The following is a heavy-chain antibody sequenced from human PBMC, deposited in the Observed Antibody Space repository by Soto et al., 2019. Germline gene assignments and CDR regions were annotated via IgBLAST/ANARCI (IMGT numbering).Heavy chain of an antibody. V-gene: IGHV3-9*01. CDR3: AKDMTPNYSETYAYAAFDK. CDR1: GFTFDDYA. CDR2: ISWDSDTI. Sequence: EVQLVEAGGGLVQPGRSLRLSCVGSGFTFDDYAMHWVRQAAGKGLEWVSGISWDSDTIEYADYVQGRFTISRDNAKNSLYLQMNSLRLEDTALYFCAKDMTPNYSETYAYAAFDKLGLGTMITVSS. J-gene: IGHJ3*02. D-gene: IGHD3-16*01.